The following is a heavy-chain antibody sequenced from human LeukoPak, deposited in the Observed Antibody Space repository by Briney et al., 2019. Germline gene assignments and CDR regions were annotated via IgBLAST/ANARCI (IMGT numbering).Heavy chain of an antibody. Sequence: SETLSFTCAIYSESFSGYFWSWLRQPPGKGLEWIGEINYSGSTNYNPSLESRVTISVDTSNTQFSLKLSSVTAADTAVYYCARGRGGYPDWGQGTMVTVSS. V-gene: IGHV4-34*01. CDR1: SESFSGYF. CDR2: INYSGST. J-gene: IGHJ3*01. CDR3: ARGRGGYPD. D-gene: IGHD5-12*01.